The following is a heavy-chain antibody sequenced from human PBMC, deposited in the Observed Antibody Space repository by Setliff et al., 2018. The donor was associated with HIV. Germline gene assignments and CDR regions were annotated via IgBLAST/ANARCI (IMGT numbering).Heavy chain of an antibody. J-gene: IGHJ4*02. CDR1: GVSIPTNY. D-gene: IGHD6-13*01. CDR3: ARSNPGITAGLLAY. Sequence: SETLSLTCNISGVSIPTNYWNWIRQPAGKGLEWIGRIYTTGGTNYNPALKSRVTVSIDTSKNQIPLKLNSVTAADTATYYCARSNPGITAGLLAYWGPGTLVTVSS. CDR2: IYTTGGT. V-gene: IGHV4-4*07.